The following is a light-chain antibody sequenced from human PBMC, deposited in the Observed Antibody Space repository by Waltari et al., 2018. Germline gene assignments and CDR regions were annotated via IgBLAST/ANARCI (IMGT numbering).Light chain of an antibody. CDR3: QHYVRLPVT. J-gene: IGKJ1*01. CDR2: DAS. CDR1: QSVGRS. V-gene: IGKV3-20*01. Sequence: EIVLTQSPGTLSLSPGERATLSCSASQSVGRSLAWYQQKPGQAPRLLIYDASTRATGIPDRFSGSGSGTDFSLSISILAPDDLAVYYCQHYVRLPVTFGQGTKVEFK.